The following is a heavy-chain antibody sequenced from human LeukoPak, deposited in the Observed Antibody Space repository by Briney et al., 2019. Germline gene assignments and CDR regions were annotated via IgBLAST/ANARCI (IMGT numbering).Heavy chain of an antibody. CDR1: GFTFSSYW. V-gene: IGHV3-74*01. CDR2: INSDGSGT. J-gene: IGHJ4*02. CDR3: ARYSYGFAFDY. D-gene: IGHD5-18*01. Sequence: GRSLRLSCAASGFTFSSYWMHWVRQAPGKGLVWVSRINSDGSGTSYADSVKGRFTISRDNAKNTLYLQMNSLRAEDTAVYYCARYSYGFAFDYWGQGTLVTVSS.